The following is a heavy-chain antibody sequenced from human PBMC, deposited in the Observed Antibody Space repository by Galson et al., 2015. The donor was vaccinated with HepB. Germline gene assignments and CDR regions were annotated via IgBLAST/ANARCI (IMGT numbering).Heavy chain of an antibody. CDR3: ARDAYATGSLDS. D-gene: IGHD3-10*01. CDR2: IKGDGSMK. J-gene: IGHJ4*02. Sequence: SLRLSCAASGFTFSGYWMNWVRQAPGKGLEWVANIKGDGSMKYFADSVRGRFIISRDNAKKSLDLQMNSLRVEDTAVYYCARDAYATGSLDSWGQGTLVTVSS. V-gene: IGHV3-7*01. CDR1: GFTFSGYW.